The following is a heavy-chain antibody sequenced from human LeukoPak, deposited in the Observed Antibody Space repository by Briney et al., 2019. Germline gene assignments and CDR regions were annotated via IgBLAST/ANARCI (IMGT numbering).Heavy chain of an antibody. CDR2: INPSGGST. V-gene: IGHV1-46*01. CDR3: ARDNSLMITFGYYGMDV. Sequence: GASVKVSCKASGYTFTSYYMHWVRQAPGQGLEWMGIINPSGGSTSYAQKFQGRVTITADESTSTAYMELSSLRSEDTAVYYCARDNSLMITFGYYGMDVWGQGTTVTVSS. CDR1: GYTFTSYY. J-gene: IGHJ6*02. D-gene: IGHD3-16*01.